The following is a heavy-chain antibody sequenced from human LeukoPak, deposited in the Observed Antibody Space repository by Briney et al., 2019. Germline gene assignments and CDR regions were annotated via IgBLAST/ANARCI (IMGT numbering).Heavy chain of an antibody. CDR2: INPNSGDT. V-gene: IGHV1-2*02. CDR3: ARGGPYYYDSSGYYYY. D-gene: IGHD3-22*01. J-gene: IGHJ4*02. Sequence: ASVKVSCKASGYIFTGYYMHWVRQAPGQGLEWMGWINPNSGDTNYAQKFQGRVTMTRDTSTSTVYMELSSLRSEDTAVYYCARGGPYYYDSSGYYYYWGQGTLVTVSS. CDR1: GYIFTGYY.